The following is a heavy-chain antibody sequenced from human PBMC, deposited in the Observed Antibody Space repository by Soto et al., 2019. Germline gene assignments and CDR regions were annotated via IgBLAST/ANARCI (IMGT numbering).Heavy chain of an antibody. CDR2: LYSGGDT. V-gene: IGHV3-66*01. Sequence: EVQLVESGGGLVQPGGSLRLSCVVSGFSVSSNYMSWVRQAPGKGLEWVSVLYSGGDTVYADSVKGRFTISRDNSKXXLYLQMSSLRVVDTAVYYCARGAGVASTGTGSFDYWGQGTLVTVSS. D-gene: IGHD6-13*01. CDR1: GFSVSSNY. CDR3: ARGAGVASTGTGSFDY. J-gene: IGHJ4*02.